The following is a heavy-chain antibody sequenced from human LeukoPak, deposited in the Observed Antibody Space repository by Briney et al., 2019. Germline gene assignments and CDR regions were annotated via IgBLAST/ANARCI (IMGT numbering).Heavy chain of an antibody. J-gene: IGHJ4*02. V-gene: IGHV3-11*04. Sequence: PGGSLRLSCAASGFTFSDYYMSWIRQAPGKGLEWVSYISSSGSTIYYADSVKGRFTISRDNAKNSLYLQMNSLRVEDAAVYYCAKDWWPYSSNWYGDKWGQGTLVTVSS. D-gene: IGHD6-13*01. CDR3: AKDWWPYSSNWYGDK. CDR2: ISSSGSTI. CDR1: GFTFSDYY.